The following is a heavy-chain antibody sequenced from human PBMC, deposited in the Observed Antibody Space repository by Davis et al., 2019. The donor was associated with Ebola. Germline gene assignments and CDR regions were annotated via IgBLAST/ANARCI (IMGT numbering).Heavy chain of an antibody. J-gene: IGHJ5*02. Sequence: GESLKISCKGSGYSFTSYWIGWVRQMLGKGLEWMGIIYPGDSDTRYSPSFQGQVTISADKSISTAYLQWSSLKASDTAMYYCARILTRFGELLDWFDPWGQGTLVTVSS. D-gene: IGHD3-10*02. CDR2: IYPGDSDT. CDR1: GYSFTSYW. CDR3: ARILTRFGELLDWFDP. V-gene: IGHV5-51*01.